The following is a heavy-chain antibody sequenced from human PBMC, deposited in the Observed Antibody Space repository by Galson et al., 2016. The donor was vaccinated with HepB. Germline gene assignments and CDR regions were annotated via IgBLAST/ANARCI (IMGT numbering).Heavy chain of an antibody. CDR1: GGSISSGDYY. CDR3: ARRVNSGPGPFDP. CDR2: IYYSGST. Sequence: TLSLTCSVSGGSISSGDYYWSWIRQPPGKGLEWIAYIYYSGSTYYNPSLKSRVTISLDTSKNQFSLNLSPVTAADTAVYYCARRVNSGPGPFDPWGQGTLVTVSS. D-gene: IGHD1-7*01. V-gene: IGHV4-30-4*01. J-gene: IGHJ5*02.